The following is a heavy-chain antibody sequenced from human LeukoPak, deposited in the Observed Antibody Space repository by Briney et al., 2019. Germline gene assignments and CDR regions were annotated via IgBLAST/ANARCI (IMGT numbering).Heavy chain of an antibody. V-gene: IGHV4-59*08. CDR1: GGSISHYF. J-gene: IGHJ2*01. CDR3: AKTVAGYWYFDL. CDR2: IYYSGST. D-gene: IGHD6-19*01. Sequence: SETLSLTCTVSGGSISHYFWSWIRQPPGKALEWIGYIYYSGSTNYNPSLKSRVAISVDPSKNQFSLKLNSVTAGDTAVYYCAKTVAGYWYFDLWGRGTLVTVSS.